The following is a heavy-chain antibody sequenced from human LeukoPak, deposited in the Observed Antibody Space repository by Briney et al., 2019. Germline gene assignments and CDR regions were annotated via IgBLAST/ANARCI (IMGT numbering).Heavy chain of an antibody. D-gene: IGHD6-13*01. CDR3: ARVWSSSSFYYYYGMDV. V-gene: IGHV4-61*02. Sequence: SQTLSLTCTVSGGSISSGTYYWTWIRQPAGKGLEWIGRIYSSGSTNYNPSLKSRVTISVDTSKNQFSLKLSSVTAADTAVYYCARVWSSSSFYYYYGMDVWGQGTTVTVSS. CDR2: IYSSGST. J-gene: IGHJ6*02. CDR1: GGSISSGTYY.